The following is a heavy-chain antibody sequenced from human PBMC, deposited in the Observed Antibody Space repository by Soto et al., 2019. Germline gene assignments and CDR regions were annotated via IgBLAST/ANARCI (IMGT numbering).Heavy chain of an antibody. V-gene: IGHV1-69*01. CDR1: GGTFSSYA. J-gene: IGHJ5*02. CDR2: IIPIFGTA. Sequence: QVQLVQSGAEVKKPGSSVKVSCKASGGTFSSYAISGVRQAPGQGLEWMGGIIPIFGTANYAQKFQGRVTITADESTSTAYMELSSLRSEDTAVYYCARSPSGSYYNWFDPWGQGTLVTVSS. CDR3: ARSPSGSYYNWFDP. D-gene: IGHD1-26*01.